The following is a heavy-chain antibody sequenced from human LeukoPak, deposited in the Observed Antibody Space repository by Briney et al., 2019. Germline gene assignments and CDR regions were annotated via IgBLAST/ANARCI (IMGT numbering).Heavy chain of an antibody. CDR3: ARRPYCSGGSCYEYYFDY. CDR1: GYSFTSYW. Sequence: AGESLKISCKGSGYSFTSYWIGWVRQMPGKGLEWMGIIYPGDSDTRYSPSFQGQVTISADKSISTAYLQWSSLKASDTAMYYCARRPYCSGGSCYEYYFDYWGQGTLVTVSS. V-gene: IGHV5-51*01. D-gene: IGHD2-15*01. J-gene: IGHJ4*02. CDR2: IYPGDSDT.